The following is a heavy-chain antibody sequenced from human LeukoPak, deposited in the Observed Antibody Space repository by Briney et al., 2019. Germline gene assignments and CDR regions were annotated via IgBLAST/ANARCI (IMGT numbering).Heavy chain of an antibody. CDR1: GFTFSSYG. D-gene: IGHD4-17*01. CDR2: ISYDGSNK. Sequence: PGGSLRLSCAASGFTFSSYGMHWVRQAPDKGLEWVAVISYDGSNKYYADSVKGRFTISRDNSKNTLYLQMNSLRAEDTAVYYCAKGPIYGDYDYWGQGTLVTVSS. CDR3: AKGPIYGDYDY. V-gene: IGHV3-30*18. J-gene: IGHJ4*02.